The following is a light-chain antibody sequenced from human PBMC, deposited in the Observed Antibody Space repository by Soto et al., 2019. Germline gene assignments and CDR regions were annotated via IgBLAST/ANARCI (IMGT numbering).Light chain of an antibody. CDR1: SSNIGSNT. CDR3: AASDDSLTGVV. J-gene: IGLJ2*01. CDR2: SNN. Sequence: QSVLTQPPSASGTPGQRVTISCSGSSSNIGSNTVNWYQQLPGTAPKLLIYSNNQRPSGVPDRFSGSKSGTSASLAIGGLQSEDEADYYCAASDDSLTGVVFGGGTKLTVL. V-gene: IGLV1-44*01.